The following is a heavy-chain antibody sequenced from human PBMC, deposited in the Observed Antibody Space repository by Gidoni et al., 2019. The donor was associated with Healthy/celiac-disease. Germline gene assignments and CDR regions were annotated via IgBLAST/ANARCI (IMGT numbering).Heavy chain of an antibody. Sequence: EVQLVESGGGLVKPGGSLRLSCAASGFTFSSYSMNWVRQAPGKGLEWVSSISSSSSYIYYADSVKGRFTISRDNAKNSLYLQMNSLRAEDTAVYYCARGKELLLNSYYYYYMDVWGKGTTVTVSS. CDR2: ISSSSSYI. CDR1: GFTFSSYS. J-gene: IGHJ6*03. D-gene: IGHD1-26*01. V-gene: IGHV3-21*01. CDR3: ARGKELLLNSYYYYYMDV.